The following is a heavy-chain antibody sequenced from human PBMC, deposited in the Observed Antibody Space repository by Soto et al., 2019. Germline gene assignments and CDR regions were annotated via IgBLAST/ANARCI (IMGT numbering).Heavy chain of an antibody. CDR1: GGSISSGDYY. D-gene: IGHD6-6*01. CDR2: IYYSGST. V-gene: IGHV4-30-4*01. J-gene: IGHJ4*02. Sequence: QVQLQESGPGLVKPSQTLSLTCTVSGGSISSGDYYWSWIRQPPGKGLEWIGYIYYSGSTYYNPSLKSRVTITXXTXKXXCSLKLSSVTAADTAVYYCARADTSIAARRDYFDYWGQGTLVTVSS. CDR3: ARADTSIAARRDYFDY.